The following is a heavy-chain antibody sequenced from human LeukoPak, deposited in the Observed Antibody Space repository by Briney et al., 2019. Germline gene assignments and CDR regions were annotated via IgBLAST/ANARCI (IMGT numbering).Heavy chain of an antibody. J-gene: IGHJ3*02. V-gene: IGHV1-2*02. CDR3: ARNGTNAFDI. CDR1: GYTFTAYY. CDR2: IDSKNGDT. Sequence: ASVKVSCKASGYTFTAYYMHWVRQAPGQGLEWMGWIDSKNGDTKYAQKFQSRLTISRDTSIGIAYMELRSLRSDDTAVYYCARNGTNAFDIWGQGTMVTVSS. D-gene: IGHD1-1*01.